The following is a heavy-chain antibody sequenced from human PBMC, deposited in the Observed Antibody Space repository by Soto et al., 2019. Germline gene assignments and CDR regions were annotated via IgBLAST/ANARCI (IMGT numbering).Heavy chain of an antibody. V-gene: IGHV1-69*13. CDR3: ARGSYDSSGYTIYYYYGMDV. D-gene: IGHD3-22*01. CDR2: IIPIFGTA. Sequence: GASVKVSCKASGGTFSSYAISWVRQAPGQGLEWMGGIIPIFGTANYAQKFQGRVTITADESTSTAYMELSSLRSEDTAVYYCARGSYDSSGYTIYYYYGMDVWGQGTTVTVSS. CDR1: GGTFSSYA. J-gene: IGHJ6*02.